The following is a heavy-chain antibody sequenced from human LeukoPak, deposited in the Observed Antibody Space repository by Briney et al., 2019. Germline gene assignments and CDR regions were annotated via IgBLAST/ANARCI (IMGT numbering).Heavy chain of an antibody. Sequence: GRSLRLSCEASGFTLSNRWMTWVRQAPGKGLEWVATITQGGSDKFYVDSVKGRFTISGDNAKNSLYLQMNSLRAEDTAVYYCARDPFELWGQVTLVTVSS. CDR3: ARDPFEL. CDR1: GFTLSNRW. J-gene: IGHJ4*02. D-gene: IGHD1-26*01. CDR2: ITQGGSDK. V-gene: IGHV3-7*01.